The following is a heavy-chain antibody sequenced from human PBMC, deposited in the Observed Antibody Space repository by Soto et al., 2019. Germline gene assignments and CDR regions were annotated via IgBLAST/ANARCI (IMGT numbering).Heavy chain of an antibody. D-gene: IGHD3-3*01. CDR1: GFTFSDYY. V-gene: IGHV3-11*01. J-gene: IGHJ6*02. CDR2: ISSSGSTI. Sequence: PXGSRRLSCAASGFTFSDYYMSWIRQAPGKGLGWVSYISSSGSTIYYADSVKGRFTISRDNAKNSLYLQMNSLRAEDTAVYYCARDEGTYDFWSGSLYYYGMDVWGQGTTVTVSS. CDR3: ARDEGTYDFWSGSLYYYGMDV.